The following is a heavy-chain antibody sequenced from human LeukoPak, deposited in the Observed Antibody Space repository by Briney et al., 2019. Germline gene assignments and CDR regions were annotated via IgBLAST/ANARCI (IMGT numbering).Heavy chain of an antibody. CDR2: ISYDGSNK. D-gene: IGHD3-10*01. Sequence: GGSLRLSCAASGFTFSSYAMHWVRQAPGKGLEWVAVISYDGSNKYYADSVRGRFTISRDNSKNTLYLQMNSLRAEDTAVYYCAGEGTAIDYWGQGTLVTVSS. V-gene: IGHV3-30-3*01. CDR3: AGEGTAIDY. CDR1: GFTFSSYA. J-gene: IGHJ4*02.